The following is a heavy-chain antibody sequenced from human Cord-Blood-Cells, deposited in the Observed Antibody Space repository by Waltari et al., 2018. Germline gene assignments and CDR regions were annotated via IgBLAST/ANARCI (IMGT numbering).Heavy chain of an antibody. D-gene: IGHD2-2*01. CDR3: AKGVQLGIYYGMDV. Sequence: EVQLLESGGGLVQPGGSLRVACAASGFTFTRYAMSCVRQAPGNGLEWVSAISGSGGSTYYADSVKGRFTISRDNSKNTLYLQMNSLRAEDTAVYYCAKGVQLGIYYGMDVWGQGP. J-gene: IGHJ6*02. V-gene: IGHV3-23*01. CDR1: GFTFTRYA. CDR2: ISGSGGST.